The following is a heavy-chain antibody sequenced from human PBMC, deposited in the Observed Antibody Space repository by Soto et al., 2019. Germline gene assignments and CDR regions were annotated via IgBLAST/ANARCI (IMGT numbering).Heavy chain of an antibody. J-gene: IGHJ6*03. V-gene: IGHV1-69*02. Sequence: SVKVSCKASGGTFSSYTISWVRQAPGQGLEWMGRIIPILGIANYAQKFQGRVTITADKSTSTAYMELSSLRSEDTAVYYCARSDSMRYYDILTGHQPPTNYYYYYYMDVWGKGTTVTVSS. CDR1: GGTFSSYT. D-gene: IGHD3-9*01. CDR3: ARSDSMRYYDILTGHQPPTNYYYYYYMDV. CDR2: IIPILGIA.